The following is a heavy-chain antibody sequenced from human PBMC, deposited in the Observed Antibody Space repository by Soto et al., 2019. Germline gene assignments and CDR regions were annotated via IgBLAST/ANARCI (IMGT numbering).Heavy chain of an antibody. CDR3: AKRMAVAGPGGYFQH. Sequence: EVQLLESGGGLVQPGGALRLACAAAGFTFSSYAMSWVRQAPGKGLEWVSAISGRGGSTYYADSVKGRFTISRDNSKNTLYLQMNSLRAENTAIYYCAKRMAVAGPGGYFQHLGQGTLVTVSS. CDR2: ISGRGGST. V-gene: IGHV3-23*01. CDR1: GFTFSSYA. D-gene: IGHD6-19*01. J-gene: IGHJ1*01.